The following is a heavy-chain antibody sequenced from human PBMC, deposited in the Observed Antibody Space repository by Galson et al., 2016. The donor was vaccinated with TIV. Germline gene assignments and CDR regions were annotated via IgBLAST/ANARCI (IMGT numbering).Heavy chain of an antibody. CDR1: GYNFIGYY. J-gene: IGHJ4*02. D-gene: IGHD6-19*01. Sequence: SVKVSCKASGYNFIGYYMHWVRQAPGQGLEWMGWIIPNSGGTNYAQKFQGRVTITRDKSMRTAYMELSRLRSDDTAAYYCARGVAVAGYFDYWGQGTLVTVSS. CDR3: ARGVAVAGYFDY. CDR2: IIPNSGGT. V-gene: IGHV1-2*02.